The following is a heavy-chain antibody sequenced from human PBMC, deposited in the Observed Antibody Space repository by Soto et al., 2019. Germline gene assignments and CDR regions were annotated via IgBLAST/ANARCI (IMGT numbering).Heavy chain of an antibody. V-gene: IGHV4-31*03. Sequence: PSETLSLTCTVSGGSISSDGYYWTWIRQLPGKGLEWVGYMYNSGSTYYNPSLKSRVTISGDTSKNQFSLKLTSVTAADTAVYYCARSYIVATILRGFDPWGQGTLVTVSS. CDR2: MYNSGST. CDR3: ARSYIVATILRGFDP. J-gene: IGHJ5*02. D-gene: IGHD5-12*01. CDR1: GGSISSDGYY.